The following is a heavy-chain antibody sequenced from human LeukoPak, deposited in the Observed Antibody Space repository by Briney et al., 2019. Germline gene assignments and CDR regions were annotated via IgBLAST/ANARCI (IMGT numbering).Heavy chain of an antibody. V-gene: IGHV3-21*01. Sequence: GGSLRLSCTASGFTFSSYSMNWVRQAPGKGLEWVSSIINTGSYTYYGDSVKGRFTISRDNAENSLYLQMNSLRVEDTAVYYCATEGVVGGSAHFGYWGQGTLVTVSS. CDR3: ATEGVVGGSAHFGY. CDR2: IINTGSYT. CDR1: GFTFSSYS. J-gene: IGHJ4*02. D-gene: IGHD1-26*01.